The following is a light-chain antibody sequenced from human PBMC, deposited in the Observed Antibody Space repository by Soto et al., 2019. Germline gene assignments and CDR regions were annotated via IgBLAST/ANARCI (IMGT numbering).Light chain of an antibody. V-gene: IGKV3-11*01. CDR1: QSVSSY. Sequence: EIVLTQSPATLSLSPGERATLSCRASQSVSSYLAWYQQKPGQAPRLLIYDASNRATGIPARFSGSGSGTDFTLTISSLEPEDFAVYYCQHRGNSPPAYTFGQGTKLEI. J-gene: IGKJ2*01. CDR2: DAS. CDR3: QHRGNSPPAYT.